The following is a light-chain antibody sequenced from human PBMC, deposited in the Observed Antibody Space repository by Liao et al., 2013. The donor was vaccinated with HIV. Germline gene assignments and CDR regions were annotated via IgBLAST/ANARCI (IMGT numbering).Light chain of an antibody. Sequence: SYVLTQPPSVSVAPGKTAKITCGGNYIGSKSVHWYQQKPGQAPVLVIYYDSDRPSGIPERFSGSNSGNTATLTISRVEAGDEADYYCQVWESSTAVFGGGTKLTAL. CDR2: YDS. CDR1: YIGSKS. J-gene: IGLJ3*02. V-gene: IGLV3-21*01. CDR3: QVWESSTAV.